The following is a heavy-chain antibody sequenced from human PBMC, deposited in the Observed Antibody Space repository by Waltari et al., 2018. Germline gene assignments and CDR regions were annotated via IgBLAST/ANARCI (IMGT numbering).Heavy chain of an antibody. CDR1: GGIPHSYG. V-gene: IGHV1-69*13. D-gene: IGHD1-26*01. CDR3: AGDLLGASDWHSMDV. J-gene: IGHJ6*02. Sequence: QVQLVQSGAEVKKPGSSIKVSCKPPGGIPHSYGLRWVRQAPGKGLEWMGRIMPVFDTTNYAQKFQGRLTIIADESTSTIYMDLRGLTSDDTAFYYCAGDLLGASDWHSMDVWGQGTTITVSS. CDR2: IMPVFDTT.